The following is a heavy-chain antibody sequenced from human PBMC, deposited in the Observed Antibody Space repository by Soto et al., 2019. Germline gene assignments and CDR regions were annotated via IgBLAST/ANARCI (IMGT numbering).Heavy chain of an antibody. CDR3: AKVAHYYDSPPDRHAYYFDY. J-gene: IGHJ4*02. CDR1: GFTFSSYS. CDR2: ISYDGSNK. D-gene: IGHD3-22*01. V-gene: IGHV3-30*18. Sequence: PGGSLRLSCAASGFTFSSYSMNWVRQAPGKGLEWVAVISYDGSNKYYADSVKGRFTISRDNSKNTLYLQMNSLRAEDTAVYYCAKVAHYYDSPPDRHAYYFDYWGQGTLVTVSS.